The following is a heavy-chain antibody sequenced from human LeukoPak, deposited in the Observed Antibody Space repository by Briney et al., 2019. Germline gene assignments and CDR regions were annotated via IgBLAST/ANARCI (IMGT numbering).Heavy chain of an antibody. CDR3: ARELRYFDWLLDAFDI. J-gene: IGHJ3*02. V-gene: IGHV4-39*07. CDR1: GGSISSNSHY. CDR2: IYYSGST. Sequence: SETLSLTCTVSGGSISSNSHYWGWIRQPPGKGLEWIGSIYYSGSTYYNSSLKSRVTISVDTSKNQFSLKLSSVTAADTAVYYCARELRYFDWLLDAFDIWGQGTMVTVSS. D-gene: IGHD3-9*01.